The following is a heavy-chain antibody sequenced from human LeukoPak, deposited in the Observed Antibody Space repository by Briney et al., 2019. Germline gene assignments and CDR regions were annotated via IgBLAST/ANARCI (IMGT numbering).Heavy chain of an antibody. J-gene: IGHJ4*02. CDR3: ARRRLLFGSDY. Sequence: ASVTVSFKSSGYTFTSYGISWVRQAPGQGLEWMGWISAYNGNTNYAQKLQGRVTMTTDTSTSTAYMELRSLRSDDTAVYYCARRRLLFGSDYWGQGTLVTVSS. CDR1: GYTFTSYG. D-gene: IGHD2-15*01. CDR2: ISAYNGNT. V-gene: IGHV1-18*01.